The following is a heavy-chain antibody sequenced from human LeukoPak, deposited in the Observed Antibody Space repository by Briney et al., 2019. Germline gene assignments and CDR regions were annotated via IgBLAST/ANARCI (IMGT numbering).Heavy chain of an antibody. Sequence: ASVKVSCKASGYTFTGYYMHWVRQAPGQGLEWMGWINPNSGGTNYAQKFQGRVTMTRDTSISTAYMELSSLRSDDTAVYYCARGHGSYYYYMDVWGKGTTVTVSS. CDR1: GYTFTGYY. V-gene: IGHV1-2*02. CDR3: ARGHGSYYYYMDV. J-gene: IGHJ6*03. D-gene: IGHD3-10*01. CDR2: INPNSGGT.